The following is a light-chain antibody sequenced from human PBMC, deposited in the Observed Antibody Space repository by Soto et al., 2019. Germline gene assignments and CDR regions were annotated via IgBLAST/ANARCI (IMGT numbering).Light chain of an antibody. CDR1: QSISSW. Sequence: DIQMTQSPSTLSASVGDRVTITCRASQSISSWLAWYQQKPGKAPKLLIYKASSLESGVPSRFSGSGSGTEFTLTTSSLQPDDFATYYCQQHNSFPRPFGQGTKLEIK. J-gene: IGKJ2*01. V-gene: IGKV1-5*03. CDR2: KAS. CDR3: QQHNSFPRP.